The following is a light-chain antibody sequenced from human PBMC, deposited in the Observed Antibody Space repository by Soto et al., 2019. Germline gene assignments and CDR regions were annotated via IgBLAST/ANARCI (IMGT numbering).Light chain of an antibody. CDR3: QQSGSSPPQT. CDR1: QCVSSSY. V-gene: IGKV3-20*01. J-gene: IGKJ1*01. Sequence: EIVLTQSPGTLSLSPGERATLSCRASQCVSSSYLAWYQQKPGQAPRLLIYGASSRATGIPDRFSGSGSGTDFTLTISRLEPEDFAVYYCQQSGSSPPQTFGQGTKVEIK. CDR2: GAS.